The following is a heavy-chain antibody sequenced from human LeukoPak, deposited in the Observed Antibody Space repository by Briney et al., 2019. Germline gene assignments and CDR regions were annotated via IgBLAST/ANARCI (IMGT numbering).Heavy chain of an antibody. D-gene: IGHD6-19*01. J-gene: IGHJ4*02. CDR2: LNSDGSST. Sequence: GGSLRLSCAASGFTFSTYWMHWVRQAPGQGLVWVSRLNSDGSSTSYADSVKGRFTISRDNSKNTLYLQMNSLRAEDTAVYYCARLDGNSSLDYWGQGTLVTVSS. CDR1: GFTFSTYW. V-gene: IGHV3-74*01. CDR3: ARLDGNSSLDY.